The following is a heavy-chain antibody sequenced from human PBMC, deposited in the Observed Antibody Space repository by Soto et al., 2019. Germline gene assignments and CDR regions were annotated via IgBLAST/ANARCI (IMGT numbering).Heavy chain of an antibody. D-gene: IGHD3-22*01. J-gene: IGHJ4*02. CDR1: GHTFTFKY. CDR3: VRGPGYYERSGSYY. CDR2: INLGDATT. V-gene: IGHV1-46*01. Sequence: QEQLVQSGAEVQNPGASVKVSCKASGHTFTFKYIHWVRQAPGQGLEWVGIINLGDATTRYAQKLEGRVTVTRDTSTTTVYMELSSLRSEDTAVYYCVRGPGYYERSGSYYWGQGTLVTVSS.